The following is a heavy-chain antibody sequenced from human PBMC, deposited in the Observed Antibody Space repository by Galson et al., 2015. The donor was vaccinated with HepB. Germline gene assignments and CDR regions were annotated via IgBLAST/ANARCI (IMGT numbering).Heavy chain of an antibody. V-gene: IGHV3-7*03. CDR2: IKQDGSEK. J-gene: IGHJ4*02. CDR3: ARVNLSPITLDFDY. Sequence: SLRLSCAASGFTFSSYWMSWVRQAPGKGLEWVANIKQDGSEKYYVDSVKGRFTISRDNAKNSLYLQMNSLRAEDTAVYYCARVNLSPITLDFDYWGQGTLVTVSS. CDR1: GFTFSSYW. D-gene: IGHD3-10*01.